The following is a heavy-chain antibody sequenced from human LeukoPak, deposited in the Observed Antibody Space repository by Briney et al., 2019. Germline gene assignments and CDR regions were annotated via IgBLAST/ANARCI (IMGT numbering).Heavy chain of an antibody. D-gene: IGHD6-13*01. Sequence: GGSLRLSCSASGFTFSSYAMHWVRQAPGKGLEYVSAISSNGGSTYYADSVKGRFTISRDNSKNTLYLQMSSLRAEDTAVYYCVKDLPYSSSWGTRFDPWGQGTLVTVFS. V-gene: IGHV3-64D*06. J-gene: IGHJ5*02. CDR1: GFTFSSYA. CDR2: ISSNGGST. CDR3: VKDLPYSSSWGTRFDP.